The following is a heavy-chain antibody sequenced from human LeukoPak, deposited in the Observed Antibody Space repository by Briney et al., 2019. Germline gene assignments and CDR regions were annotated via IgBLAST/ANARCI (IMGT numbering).Heavy chain of an antibody. CDR3: AAGPVYDYFEF. CDR1: GYSFTDYY. Sequence: GESLKISCKGSGYSFTDYYIHWVRQAPGQGLEWVGWINPNSGGTNSAQKFQVRITLTRDTSISTAYMELSRLRSDDTAVYYCAAGPVYDYFEFWGQGTLVTVSS. CDR2: INPNSGGT. V-gene: IGHV1-2*02. D-gene: IGHD3-22*01. J-gene: IGHJ4*02.